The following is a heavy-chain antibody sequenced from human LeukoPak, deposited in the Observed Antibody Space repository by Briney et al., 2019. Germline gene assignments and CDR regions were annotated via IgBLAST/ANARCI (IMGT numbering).Heavy chain of an antibody. V-gene: IGHV4-59*08. D-gene: IGHD3-10*01. CDR1: GGSISNYY. CDR2: INYSGST. J-gene: IGHJ4*02. Sequence: SETLSLTCTVSGGSISNYYWSWIRQPPGKGLEWIAYINYSGSTYYNPSLKNRLTISVDTSKNQFSLKLSSVTAAVKAVYYCARTRYYYGSRSYGAPYYFDYWGQGTLVTVSS. CDR3: ARTRYYYGSRSYGAPYYFDY.